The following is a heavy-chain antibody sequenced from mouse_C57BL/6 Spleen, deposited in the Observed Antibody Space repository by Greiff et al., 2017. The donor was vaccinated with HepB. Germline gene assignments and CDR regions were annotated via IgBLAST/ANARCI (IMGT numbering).Heavy chain of an antibody. V-gene: IGHV6-3*01. Sequence: EVKVEESGGGLVQPGGSMKLSCVASGFTFSNYWMNWVRQSPEKGLEWVAQIRLKSDNYATHYAESVKGRFTISRDDSKSSVYLQMNNLRAEDTGIYYCTGGSTGKGAWFAYWGQGTLVTVSA. CDR2: IRLKSDNYAT. J-gene: IGHJ3*01. D-gene: IGHD4-1*02. CDR1: GFTFSNYW. CDR3: TGGSTGKGAWFAY.